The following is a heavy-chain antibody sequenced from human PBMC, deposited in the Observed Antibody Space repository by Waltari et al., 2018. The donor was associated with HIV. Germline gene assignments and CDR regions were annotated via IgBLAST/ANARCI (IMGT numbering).Heavy chain of an antibody. CDR3: AKYLDCSGTSCYTPYFDY. CDR1: GFSFSGYA. D-gene: IGHD2-2*02. J-gene: IGHJ4*02. Sequence: EVQLLESGGGLVQPGGSLRCSCAAPGFSFSGYAMCWARQAPGKGLEWVSAITGSGGGTYYADSVKGRFTFSRDNSQNTLYLQMNSLRAEDTAVYYCAKYLDCSGTSCYTPYFDYWGQGTLVTVSP. V-gene: IGHV3-23*01. CDR2: ITGSGGGT.